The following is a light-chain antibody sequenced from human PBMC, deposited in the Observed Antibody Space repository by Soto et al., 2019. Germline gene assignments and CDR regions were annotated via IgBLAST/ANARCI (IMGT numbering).Light chain of an antibody. V-gene: IGLV1-47*01. Sequence: QPVLTQPPSASGTPGQRVTISCSGSSSNIGSNYVYWYQQLPGTAPKLLMYRNNKRPSGVPDRFSGSKSGTSASLAISGLRSEDEADYYCAAWDDSLSGSYVFGTGTQLTVL. J-gene: IGLJ1*01. CDR1: SSNIGSNY. CDR2: RNN. CDR3: AAWDDSLSGSYV.